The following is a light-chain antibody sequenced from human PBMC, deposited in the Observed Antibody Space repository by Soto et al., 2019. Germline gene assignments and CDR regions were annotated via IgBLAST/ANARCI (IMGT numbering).Light chain of an antibody. J-gene: IGLJ2*01. CDR2: GVS. CDR3: CSYAGSYTLV. Sequence: QSALTQPRSVSGSPGQSVTISCTGTSSDVGGYNHVSWYQQHPGKAPKLMIYGVSKRPSGVPDRFSGSKSGNTASLTISGLQAEDVADYYCCSYAGSYTLVFGGGTKLTVL. CDR1: SSDVGGYNH. V-gene: IGLV2-11*01.